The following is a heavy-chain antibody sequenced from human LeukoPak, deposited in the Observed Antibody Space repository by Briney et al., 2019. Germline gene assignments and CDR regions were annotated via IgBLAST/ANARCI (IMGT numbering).Heavy chain of an antibody. J-gene: IGHJ4*02. V-gene: IGHV3-30*04. D-gene: IGHD3-22*01. CDR2: ISYDGSNK. CDR1: GFTFSSYA. CDR3: ARGGDYYYDSSGYYSPVDY. Sequence: GRSLRLSCAASGFTFSSYAMHWVRQAPGKGLEWVAVISYDGSNKYYADSVKGRFTIPRDNSKNTLYLQMNSLRAEDTAVYYCARGGDYYYDSSGYYSPVDYWGQGTLVTVSS.